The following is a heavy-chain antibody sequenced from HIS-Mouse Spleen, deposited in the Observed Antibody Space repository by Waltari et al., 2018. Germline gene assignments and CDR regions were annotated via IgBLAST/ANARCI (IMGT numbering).Heavy chain of an antibody. V-gene: IGHV4-38-2*02. J-gene: IGHJ1*01. CDR1: GYSISRGYY. Sequence: QVQLQESGPGLVKPSETLSLTCTVSGYSISRGYYWGWTRQPPGKGLEWIGSIYHSGSTYYNPSLKSRVTISVDTSKNQFSLKLSSVTAADTAVYYCARDSWAYAIEYFQHWGQGTLVTVSS. D-gene: IGHD2-8*01. CDR2: IYHSGST. CDR3: ARDSWAYAIEYFQH.